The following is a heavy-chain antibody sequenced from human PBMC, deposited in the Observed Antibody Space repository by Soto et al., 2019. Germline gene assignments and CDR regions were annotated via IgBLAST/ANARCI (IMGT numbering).Heavy chain of an antibody. Sequence: SETLSLTCTVSGGSISSYYWSWIRQPPGKGLEWIGYIYYSGSTNYNPSLKSRVTISVDTSKNQFSLKLSSVTAADTAVYYCASPIGGVFWSGYYSSGAGGFDPWGQGTLVTVSS. CDR1: GGSISSYY. CDR3: ASPIGGVFWSGYYSSGAGGFDP. J-gene: IGHJ5*02. CDR2: IYYSGST. D-gene: IGHD3-3*01. V-gene: IGHV4-59*12.